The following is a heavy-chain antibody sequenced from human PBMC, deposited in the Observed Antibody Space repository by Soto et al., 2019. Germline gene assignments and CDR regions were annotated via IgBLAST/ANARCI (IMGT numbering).Heavy chain of an antibody. CDR1: GFTFSTYW. CDR3: VRDRPHNWFDP. Sequence: EVQLVESGGGLVQPGGSLRLSCAASGFTFSTYWMHWVRQAPGKGPVWVSRIETDGSRTTYADSVKGRFTISRDNAKKMMYLQMNSLRVEDTAVYYCVRDRPHNWFDPRGQGTLVTVSS. J-gene: IGHJ5*02. D-gene: IGHD6-6*01. V-gene: IGHV3-74*01. CDR2: IETDGSRT.